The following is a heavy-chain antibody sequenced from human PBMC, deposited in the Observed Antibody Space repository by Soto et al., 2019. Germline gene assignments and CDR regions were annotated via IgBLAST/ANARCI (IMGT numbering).Heavy chain of an antibody. CDR2: TYYRSKWYN. CDR1: GDSVSSNSAA. D-gene: IGHD6-13*01. J-gene: IGHJ6*02. CDR3: ARGYSSSWYGGYYYYGMDV. Sequence: PPQTLSLTCAISGDSVSSNSAAWNWIRQSPSRGLEWLGRTYYRSKWYNDYAVSVKSRITINPDTSKNQFSLQLNSVTPEDTAVYYCARGYSSSWYGGYYYYGMDVWGQGTTVTVSS. V-gene: IGHV6-1*01.